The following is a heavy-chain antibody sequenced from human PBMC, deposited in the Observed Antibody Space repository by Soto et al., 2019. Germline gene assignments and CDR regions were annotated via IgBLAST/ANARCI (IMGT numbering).Heavy chain of an antibody. Sequence: EVQLVQSGAEVKKPGESLRISCKGSGYSFTSYWISWVRQMPGKGLEWMGRIDPSDSYTNYSPSFQGHVTISADKSISTAYLQWSSLKASDTAMYYCARQVRNIVVVPAAISPYGMDVWGQGTTVTVSS. V-gene: IGHV5-10-1*03. D-gene: IGHD2-2*01. CDR3: ARQVRNIVVVPAAISPYGMDV. CDR2: IDPSDSYT. J-gene: IGHJ6*02. CDR1: GYSFTSYW.